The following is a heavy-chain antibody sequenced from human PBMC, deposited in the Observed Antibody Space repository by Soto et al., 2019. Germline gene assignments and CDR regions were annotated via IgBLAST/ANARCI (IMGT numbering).Heavy chain of an antibody. CDR2: IYYSGST. Sequence: SETLSLTCTVSGGSISSGGYYWSWIRQHPGKGLEWIGYIYYSGSTYYNPSLKSRVTISVDTSQNQFSLRLSSVTAADTAMYYCARHPYSNLWYNWLDPWGQGTLVTVSS. V-gene: IGHV4-39*01. D-gene: IGHD6-13*01. CDR1: GGSISSGGYY. CDR3: ARHPYSNLWYNWLDP. J-gene: IGHJ5*02.